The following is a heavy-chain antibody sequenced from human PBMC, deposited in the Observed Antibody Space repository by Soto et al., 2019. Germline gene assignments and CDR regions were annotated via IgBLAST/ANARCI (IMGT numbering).Heavy chain of an antibody. CDR2: VYYGGT. D-gene: IGHD4-4*01. CDR3: VSYRGAFYFDH. V-gene: IGHV4-59*01. CDR1: EGSMSSNY. J-gene: IGHJ4*02. Sequence: SETLSLTCTVSEGSMSSNYCSWIRQSPAKGLEWIGFVYYGGTNYNPSFESRVTMSVDTPKKQFSLELSDVTAADTAVYYCVSYRGAFYFDHWGQGTLVTVSS.